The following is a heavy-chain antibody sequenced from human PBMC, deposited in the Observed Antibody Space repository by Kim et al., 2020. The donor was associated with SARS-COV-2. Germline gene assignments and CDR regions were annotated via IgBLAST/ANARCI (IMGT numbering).Heavy chain of an antibody. D-gene: IGHD3-3*01. CDR3: ADLDDPDAFDI. V-gene: IGHV1-46*01. Sequence: TSYAQKFQGRVTMTRDTSTSTVYMELSSLRSEDTAVYYCADLDDPDAFDIWGQGTMVTVSS. J-gene: IGHJ3*02. CDR2: T.